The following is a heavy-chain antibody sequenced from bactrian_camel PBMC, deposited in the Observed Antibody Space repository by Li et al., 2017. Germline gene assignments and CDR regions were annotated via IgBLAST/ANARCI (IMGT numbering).Heavy chain of an antibody. CDR2: IGSDGKVM. CDR1: TFTPGSSRYC. V-gene: IGHV3S6*01. J-gene: IGHJ4*01. D-gene: IGHD5*01. Sequence: HVQLVESGGGSVQAGGSLRLSCVASTFTPGSSRYCLAWFRQVPGTEREGVARIGSDGKVMYTDAVKGRFTISRDNAKKTLYLQMDSLKTEDTAMYHCAKDYRYPSSYTTTQGTQVTVSS.